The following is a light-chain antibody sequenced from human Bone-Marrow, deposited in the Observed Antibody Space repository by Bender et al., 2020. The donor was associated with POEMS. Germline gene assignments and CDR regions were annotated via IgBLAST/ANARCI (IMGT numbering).Light chain of an antibody. J-gene: IGLJ3*02. CDR3: FLPYSGIWV. Sequence: QAVVTQEPSLTVSPGGTVTLTCGSSTGAVTSSHYTYWLQQKPGQAPRTLIYGTTDKQAWAPAPFSASLLGGKAALSLSGAQPEDEADYYCFLPYSGIWVFGGGTTLTVL. CDR2: GTT. CDR1: TGAVTSSHY. V-gene: IGLV7-46*01.